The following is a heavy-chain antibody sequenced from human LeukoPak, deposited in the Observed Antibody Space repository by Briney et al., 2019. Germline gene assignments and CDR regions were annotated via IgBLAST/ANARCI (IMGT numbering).Heavy chain of an antibody. Sequence: GESLKISCKGSGYSFTSHWIGWVRQMPGKGLEWMGIIYPGDSDTRYSPSFQGQVTISADKSISTAYLQWSSLKASDTAMYYCARSSRDTVTTSGPGYYYYGMDVWGQGTTVTVPS. J-gene: IGHJ6*02. D-gene: IGHD4-17*01. V-gene: IGHV5-51*01. CDR3: ARSSRDTVTTSGPGYYYYGMDV. CDR1: GYSFTSHW. CDR2: IYPGDSDT.